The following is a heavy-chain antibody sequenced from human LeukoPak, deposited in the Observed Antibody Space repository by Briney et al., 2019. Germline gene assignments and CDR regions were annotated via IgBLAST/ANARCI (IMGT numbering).Heavy chain of an antibody. Sequence: ASVKVSCKASGYTFTSYGISWVRQAPGQGLEWMGWISAYNGNTNYAQKLQGRVTMTTDTSTSTAYMELRSLRSDDTAVYYCARGQGLDYGDYYYYMDVWGKGTTVTVSS. CDR3: ARGQGLDYGDYYYYMDV. D-gene: IGHD4-17*01. CDR2: ISAYNGNT. J-gene: IGHJ6*03. V-gene: IGHV1-18*01. CDR1: GYTFTSYG.